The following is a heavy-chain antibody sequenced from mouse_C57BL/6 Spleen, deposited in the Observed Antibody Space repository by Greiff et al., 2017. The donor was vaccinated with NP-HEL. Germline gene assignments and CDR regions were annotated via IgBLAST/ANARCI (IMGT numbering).Heavy chain of an antibody. Sequence: QVQLQQPGAELVKPGASVKMSCKASGYTFTSYWITWVKQRPGQGLEWIGDIYPGSGSTNYNEKFKSKATLTVDTSSSTAYMQLSSLTSEDSAVYDCARGVTTVVTLHPMDYWGQGTSVTVSS. CDR2: IYPGSGST. J-gene: IGHJ4*01. CDR3: ARGVTTVVTLHPMDY. V-gene: IGHV1-55*01. D-gene: IGHD1-1*01. CDR1: GYTFTSYW.